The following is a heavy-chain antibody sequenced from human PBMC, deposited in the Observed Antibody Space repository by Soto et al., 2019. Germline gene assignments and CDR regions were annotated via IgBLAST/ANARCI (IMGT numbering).Heavy chain of an antibody. CDR2: INPNSGGT. Sequence: QVQLVQSGAEVKKPGASVKVSCKASGYTFTGYYMHWVRQAPGQGLEWMGWINPNSGGTNYAQKFQGWVTMTRDTSISTAYMELSRLRSDDTAVYYCARANTVRGPGLGIAAAGDQAGHQFDYWGQGTLVTVSS. D-gene: IGHD6-13*01. J-gene: IGHJ4*02. CDR3: ARANTVRGPGLGIAAAGDQAGHQFDY. V-gene: IGHV1-2*04. CDR1: GYTFTGYY.